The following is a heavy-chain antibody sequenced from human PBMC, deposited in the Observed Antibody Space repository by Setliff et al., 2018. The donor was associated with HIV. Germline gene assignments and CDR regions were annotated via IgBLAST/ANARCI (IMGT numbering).Heavy chain of an antibody. CDR3: ACYTSKVDWFDP. V-gene: IGHV4-39*01. Sequence: SETLSLTCTVSGDSITNDDYYWVWIRQPPGKGLEWIAIIHYNGRTYYDPSLNIRVTIFVDTSKTQFYLKLRSVTASDTAVYYCACYTSKVDWFDPWGQGTLVTVSS. CDR2: IHYNGRT. D-gene: IGHD3-16*02. CDR1: GDSITNDDYY. J-gene: IGHJ5*02.